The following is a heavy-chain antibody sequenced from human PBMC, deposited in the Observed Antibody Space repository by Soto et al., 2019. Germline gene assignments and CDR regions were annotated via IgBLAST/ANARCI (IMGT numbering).Heavy chain of an antibody. D-gene: IGHD6-6*01. V-gene: IGHV4-31*03. CDR2: IYYSGST. CDR3: ARGGYSSSPREGYYFDY. J-gene: IGHJ4*02. CDR1: GGSISSGGYY. Sequence: PSETLSLTCTVSGGSISSGGYYWSWIRQHPGKGLEWIGYIYYSGSTYYNPSLKSRVIISVDTSKNQFSLKLSSVTAADTAVYYCARGGYSSSPREGYYFDYWGQGTLVTVSS.